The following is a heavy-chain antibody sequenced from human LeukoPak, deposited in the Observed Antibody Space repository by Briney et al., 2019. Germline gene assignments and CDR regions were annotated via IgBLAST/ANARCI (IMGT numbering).Heavy chain of an antibody. CDR2: INPNSRGT. J-gene: IGHJ4*02. CDR3: ARDADPYGAGTFPQYFFDY. D-gene: IGHD3-10*01. Sequence: SVTVSCKTSGYTFSGYYIHWVRQAPGQGLEWMGWINPNSRGTSYAQKFQGRVTITRDTSLRTAFMELSRLRTDDTAVYYCARDADPYGAGTFPQYFFDYWGQGSLVTVSS. V-gene: IGHV1-2*02. CDR1: GYTFSGYY.